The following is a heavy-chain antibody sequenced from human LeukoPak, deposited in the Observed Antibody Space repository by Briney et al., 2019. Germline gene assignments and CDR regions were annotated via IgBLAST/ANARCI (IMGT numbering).Heavy chain of an antibody. J-gene: IGHJ4*02. CDR1: GFTFSSYW. Sequence: GGSLRLSCADSGFTFSSYWMSWVRQAPGKGLEWVANIKQDGSDKYYVDSVKGRFTISRDNAKNSLYLQMNSLRAEDTAVYYCARGGWYPDYWGQGTLVTVSS. D-gene: IGHD6-19*01. CDR3: ARGGWYPDY. CDR2: IKQDGSDK. V-gene: IGHV3-7*01.